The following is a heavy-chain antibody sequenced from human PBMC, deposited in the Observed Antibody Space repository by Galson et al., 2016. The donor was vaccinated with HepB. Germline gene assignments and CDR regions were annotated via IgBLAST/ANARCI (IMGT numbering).Heavy chain of an antibody. D-gene: IGHD2-15*01. Sequence: SVKVSCKASGYTFSGFGISWVRQAPGQGLEWMGWIKPYNGDTVYGRTVQVRVTMTTDTSTNTAYMELRSLKSDDTAVYYCARGGICSDADCYSLGLDVWGQGTTVSVSS. CDR3: ARGGICSDADCYSLGLDV. J-gene: IGHJ6*02. CDR2: IKPYNGDT. CDR1: GYTFSGFG. V-gene: IGHV1-18*04.